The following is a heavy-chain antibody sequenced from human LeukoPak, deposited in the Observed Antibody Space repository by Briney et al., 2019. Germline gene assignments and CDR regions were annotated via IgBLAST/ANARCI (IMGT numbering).Heavy chain of an antibody. V-gene: IGHV4-59*08. Sequence: SETLSLTCTVSGGSISSYYWSWIRQPPGKGLEWIGYIYYSGSTNYNPSLKSRVTISVDTSKNQFSLKLSSVTAADTAVYYCARGVGGNWNDVTFDYWGQGTLVTVSS. CDR1: GGSISSYY. CDR3: ARGVGGNWNDVTFDY. CDR2: IYYSGST. D-gene: IGHD1-20*01. J-gene: IGHJ4*02.